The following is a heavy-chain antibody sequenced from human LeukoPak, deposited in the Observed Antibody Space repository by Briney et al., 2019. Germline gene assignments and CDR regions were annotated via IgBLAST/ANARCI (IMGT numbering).Heavy chain of an antibody. Sequence: GGSLRLSCAASGFTFSSYAMSWVRQAPGKGLEWVSTIVSDGSTYYVDSVKGRFTISRDNSKSTLYLQMNSLRAEDTAVYYCARKPGGFSPFDYWGQGTLVTVSS. D-gene: IGHD3-16*01. V-gene: IGHV3-23*01. CDR2: IVSDGST. CDR3: ARKPGGFSPFDY. CDR1: GFTFSSYA. J-gene: IGHJ4*02.